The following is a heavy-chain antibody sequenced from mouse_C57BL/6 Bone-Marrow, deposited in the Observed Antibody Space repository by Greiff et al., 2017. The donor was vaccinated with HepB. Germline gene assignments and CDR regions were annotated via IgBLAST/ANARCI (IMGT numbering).Heavy chain of an antibody. D-gene: IGHD2-3*01. Sequence: EVQVVESGGGLVKPGGSLKLSCAASGFTFSSYAMSWVRQTPEKRLEWVATISDGGSYTYYPDNVKGRFTISRDNAKNNLYLQMSHLKSEDTAMYYCARDSGDGYYDAMDYWGQVTSVTVSS. CDR3: ARDSGDGYYDAMDY. V-gene: IGHV5-4*01. CDR1: GFTFSSYA. CDR2: ISDGGSYT. J-gene: IGHJ4*01.